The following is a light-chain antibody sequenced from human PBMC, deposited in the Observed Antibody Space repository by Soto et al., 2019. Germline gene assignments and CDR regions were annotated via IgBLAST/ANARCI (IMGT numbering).Light chain of an antibody. Sequence: EIVLTQSPGTLSLSPGERATLSCRASQSVSSSYLAWYQQKTGQAPRLLIYGASSRATGIPDRFSVSGSGTDFTLTISRLEPEDFAVYYCQQYRSSPRTFGQGTKLEIK. V-gene: IGKV3-20*01. CDR3: QQYRSSPRT. J-gene: IGKJ2*01. CDR2: GAS. CDR1: QSVSSSY.